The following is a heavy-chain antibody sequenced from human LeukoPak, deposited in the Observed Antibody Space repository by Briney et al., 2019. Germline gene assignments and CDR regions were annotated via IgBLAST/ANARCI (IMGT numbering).Heavy chain of an antibody. CDR3: ASVNVPATPY. Sequence: PGGSLGLSCAAPGLNFSSYRMHWVRQAPGKGLVWVSRINSDGSSTNYADSVKGRFTISRDNAKNTLSLQMNSLRAEDTAVYYCASVNVPATPYWGQGTLVTVSS. D-gene: IGHD2-15*01. CDR2: INSDGSST. V-gene: IGHV3-74*01. J-gene: IGHJ4*01. CDR1: GLNFSSYR.